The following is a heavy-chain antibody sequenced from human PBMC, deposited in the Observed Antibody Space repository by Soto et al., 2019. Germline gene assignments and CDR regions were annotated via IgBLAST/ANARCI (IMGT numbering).Heavy chain of an antibody. CDR2: ISGSGVST. J-gene: IGHJ4*02. D-gene: IGHD4-17*01. CDR3: AILTTVVTPFDY. V-gene: IGHV3-23*01. Sequence: EVQLLESGGGLVQPGGSLGLSCAASGFTFSTYAMTWSRQPPGRGLGWVSAISGSGVSTYYADSVKGRFTISRDNSKNTLYLQMNSLRAEDTAVYYCAILTTVVTPFDYWGQGTLVTVSS. CDR1: GFTFSTYA.